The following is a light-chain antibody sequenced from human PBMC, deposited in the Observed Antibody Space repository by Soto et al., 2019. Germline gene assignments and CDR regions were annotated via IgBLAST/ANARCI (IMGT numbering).Light chain of an antibody. J-gene: IGKJ3*01. CDR2: AAS. CDR1: QSVSNNY. V-gene: IGKV3-20*01. Sequence: EIVLTQSPGTLSLSPGERATLSCRASQSVSNNYLAWYRQTPGQAPRLLIYAASSRATGTPDRFSGSGSGTDFTLTISRLEPEDFAVYYCQQYGSSFTFGPXXKV. CDR3: QQYGSSFT.